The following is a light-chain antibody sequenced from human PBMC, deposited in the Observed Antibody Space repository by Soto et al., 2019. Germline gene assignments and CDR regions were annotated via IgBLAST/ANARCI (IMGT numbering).Light chain of an antibody. CDR2: AAS. CDR3: QQYSDWPRT. CDR1: HNIRDN. Sequence: IVLTQSPATLSVSPGERVTLSCRASHNIRDNLAWYQQKPGQAPRLLIYAASSRVTAVPARFSGSGSGTEFTLNISSLQSGDFTVYYCQQYSDWPRTFGGGTQVEIK. V-gene: IGKV3-15*01. J-gene: IGKJ4*01.